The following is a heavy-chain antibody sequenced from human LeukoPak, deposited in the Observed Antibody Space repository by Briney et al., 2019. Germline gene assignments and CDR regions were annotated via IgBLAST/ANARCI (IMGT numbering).Heavy chain of an antibody. CDR2: INHSGST. CDR3: ERGRGRYSGYDSRGTLNY. D-gene: IGHD5-12*01. J-gene: IGHJ4*02. CDR1: GGSFSGYY. Sequence: SETLSLTCAVYGGSFSGYYWSWIRQPPGKGLEWIGEINHSGSTNYNPSLKSRVTISVDTSKNQFSLKLSSVTAADTAVYYCERGRGRYSGYDSRGTLNYWGQGTLVTVSS. V-gene: IGHV4-34*01.